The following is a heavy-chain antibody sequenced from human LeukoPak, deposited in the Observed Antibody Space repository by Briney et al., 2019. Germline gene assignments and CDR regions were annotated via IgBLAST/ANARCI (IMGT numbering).Heavy chain of an antibody. CDR2: IKGDGSRE. CDR1: GFTFSNYW. V-gene: IGHV3-7*01. J-gene: IGHJ4*02. Sequence: QPGGSLRLSCAASGFTFSNYWMVWVRQAPGEGLEWVANIKGDGSREYYLDSVKGRFTISRDNAKSSLYLQMNNLTAVDTAVYYCARNYRSSSSHFDYWGQGSLVTVSS. D-gene: IGHD6-6*01. CDR3: ARNYRSSSSHFDY.